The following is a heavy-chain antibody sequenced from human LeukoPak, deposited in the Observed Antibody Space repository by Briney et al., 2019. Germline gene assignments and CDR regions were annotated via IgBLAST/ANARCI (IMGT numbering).Heavy chain of an antibody. D-gene: IGHD3-10*01. J-gene: IGHJ4*02. CDR3: AKDSATYGRFDY. CDR1: GFTVSHKY. Sequence: PGGSLRLFCAASGFTVSHKYMSWVRQVPGKGLEWVAVIYSSGNTYYADPVKGRFSISRDNSKNTLYLQMNSLRAEDTAVYFCAKDSATYGRFDYWGQGSLVTVSS. CDR2: IYSSGNT. V-gene: IGHV3-53*01.